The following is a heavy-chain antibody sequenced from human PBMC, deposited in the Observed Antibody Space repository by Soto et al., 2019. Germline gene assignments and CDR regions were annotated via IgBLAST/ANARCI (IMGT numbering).Heavy chain of an antibody. CDR1: GGTFSSYA. CDR3: ARGFNYYDNKQGMDV. Sequence: SVKVSCKASGGTFSSYAISWVRQAPGQGLEWMGGIIPIFGTANYAQKFQGRVTITADESTSTAYMELSSLRSEDTAVYYCARGFNYYDNKQGMDVWDQGTTLTLSS. V-gene: IGHV1-69*13. J-gene: IGHJ6*02. CDR2: IIPIFGTA. D-gene: IGHD3-22*01.